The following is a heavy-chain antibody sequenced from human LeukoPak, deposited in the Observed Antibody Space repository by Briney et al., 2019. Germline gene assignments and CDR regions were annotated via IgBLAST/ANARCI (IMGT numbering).Heavy chain of an antibody. J-gene: IGHJ3*02. Sequence: GGSLRLSCAASGFTFSSYGMHWVRQAPGKGLEWVAFIRYDGSNKYYADSVKGRFTISRDNSKNTLYLQMNSLRAEDTAVYYCAKMGRGGCSSTSCYYGDAFDIWGQGTMVTVSS. CDR1: GFTFSSYG. D-gene: IGHD2-2*01. CDR3: AKMGRGGCSSTSCYYGDAFDI. V-gene: IGHV3-30*02. CDR2: IRYDGSNK.